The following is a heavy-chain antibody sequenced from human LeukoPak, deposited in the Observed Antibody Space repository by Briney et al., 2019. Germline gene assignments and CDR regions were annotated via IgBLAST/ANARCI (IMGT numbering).Heavy chain of an antibody. J-gene: IGHJ6*02. Sequence: SETLSLTCTVSGGSISSYYWSWIRQPPGKGLEWIGYIYYSGSTNYNPSLKSRVTISVNTSKNQFSLKLSSVTAADTAVYYCARVGYGMDVWGQGTTVTVSS. CDR1: GGSISSYY. CDR3: ARVGYGMDV. CDR2: IYYSGST. V-gene: IGHV4-59*01.